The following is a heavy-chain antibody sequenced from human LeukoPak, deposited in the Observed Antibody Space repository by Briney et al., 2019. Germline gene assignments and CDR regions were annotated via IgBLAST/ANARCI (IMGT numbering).Heavy chain of an antibody. V-gene: IGHV1-2*06. D-gene: IGHD5-12*01. CDR2: INPNSGGT. J-gene: IGHJ4*02. CDR1: GYTFTGYY. CDR3: ARDRSGSGYDLGFPDY. Sequence: ASVKVSCKASGYTFTGYYMHWVRQAPGQGLKWMGRINPNSGGTNYAQKFQGRVTMTRDTSISTAYMELSRLRSDDTAEYYCARDRSGSGYDLGFPDYWGQGTLVTVSS.